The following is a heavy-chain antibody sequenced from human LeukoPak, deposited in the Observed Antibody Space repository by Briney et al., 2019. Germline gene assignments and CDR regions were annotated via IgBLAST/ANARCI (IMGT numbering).Heavy chain of an antibody. V-gene: IGHV1-69*06. Sequence: ASVKVSCKASGGTFSSYAISWVRQAPGQGLEWMGGIIPIFGTANYAQKFQGRVTITADKSTSTAYMELSSLRSEDTAVYYCARGITLYAFDIWGQGTMVTVSS. CDR2: IIPIFGTA. J-gene: IGHJ3*02. CDR1: GGTFSSYA. CDR3: ARGITLYAFDI.